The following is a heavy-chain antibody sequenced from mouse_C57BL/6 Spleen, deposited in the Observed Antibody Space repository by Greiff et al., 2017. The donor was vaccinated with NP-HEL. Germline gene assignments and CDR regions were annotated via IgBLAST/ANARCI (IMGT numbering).Heavy chain of an antibody. CDR3: ARSGTTVVALHWYFDD. V-gene: IGHV1-81*01. CDR1: GYTFTSYG. CDR2: IYPRSGNT. J-gene: IGHJ1*03. Sequence: VQVVESGAELARPGASVKLSCKASGYTFTSYGISWVKQRTGQGLEWIGEIYPRSGNTYYNEKFKGKATLTADKSSSTAYMELRSLTSEDSAVYFCARSGTTVVALHWYFDDWGTGTTVTVSS. D-gene: IGHD1-1*01.